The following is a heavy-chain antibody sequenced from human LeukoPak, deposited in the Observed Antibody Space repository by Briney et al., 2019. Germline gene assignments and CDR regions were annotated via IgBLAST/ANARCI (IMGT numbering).Heavy chain of an antibody. V-gene: IGHV3-7*01. CDR1: GFTFSSYW. CDR2: IKQDGSEK. CDR3: ARGALRISAPPGY. Sequence: GRSLRLSCAASGFTFSSYWMSWVRQAPGKGLEWVANIKQDGSEKSYVDSVKGRFTISRDNAKNSLYLQMNSLRAEDTAVYYCARGALRISAPPGYWGQGTLVTVSS. J-gene: IGHJ4*02. D-gene: IGHD6-6*01.